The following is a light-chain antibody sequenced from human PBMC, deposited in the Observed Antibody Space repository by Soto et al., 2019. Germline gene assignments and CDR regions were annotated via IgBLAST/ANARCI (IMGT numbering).Light chain of an antibody. Sequence: EIVMTQSPATLSVSPGERATLSCRASQSVSSNLAWYQQKPGQAPRLLIYGASTRATGIPARFSGSGSGTEFTLTFSSLQSEDFAAYYCQQYNNWPWTFGQGTKVDIK. CDR1: QSVSSN. J-gene: IGKJ1*01. CDR3: QQYNNWPWT. V-gene: IGKV3-15*01. CDR2: GAS.